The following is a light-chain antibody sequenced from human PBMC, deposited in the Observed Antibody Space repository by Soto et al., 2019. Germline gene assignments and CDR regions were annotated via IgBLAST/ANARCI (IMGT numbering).Light chain of an antibody. V-gene: IGKV3-20*01. CDR3: QHYGSSPRGIT. CDR2: GAS. J-gene: IGKJ5*01. CDR1: QSVSTSS. Sequence: EIVLTQSPGTLSLSPRERATLSCRASQSVSTSSLAWYQQKPGQAPRLLIFGASSRATGIPDRFSGSGSGTDFTLTISTLEPEDFAVYYCQHYGSSPRGITFGQGTRLEIK.